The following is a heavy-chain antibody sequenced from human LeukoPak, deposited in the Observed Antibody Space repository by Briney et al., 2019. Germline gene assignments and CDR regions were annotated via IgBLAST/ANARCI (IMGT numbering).Heavy chain of an antibody. V-gene: IGHV3-48*01. J-gene: IGHJ4*02. CDR2: ISSSSSTI. CDR3: ARDEELNLWFGERDFDY. D-gene: IGHD3-10*01. Sequence: GGSLRLSCAASGFTFSSYSMNWVRQAPGKGLEWDSYISSSSSTIYYADSVKGRFTISRDNAKNSLYLQMNSLRAEDTAVYYCARDEELNLWFGERDFDYWGPGTLVTVSS. CDR1: GFTFSSYS.